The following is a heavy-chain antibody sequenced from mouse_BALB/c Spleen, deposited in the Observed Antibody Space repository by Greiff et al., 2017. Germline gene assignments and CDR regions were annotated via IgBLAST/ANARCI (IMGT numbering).Heavy chain of an antibody. V-gene: IGHV3-1*02. CDR3: ARRGYYERTFDY. D-gene: IGHD2-3*01. J-gene: IGHJ2*01. CDR1: GYSITSGYS. Sequence: EVQLVQSGPDLVKPSQSLSLTCTVTGYSITSGYSWHWIRQFPGNKLEWMGYIHYSGSTNYNPSLKSQTSITRDTSTNQFFLQLNSVTTEDTATYYCARRGYYERTFDYWGQGTTLTVSS. CDR2: IHYSGST.